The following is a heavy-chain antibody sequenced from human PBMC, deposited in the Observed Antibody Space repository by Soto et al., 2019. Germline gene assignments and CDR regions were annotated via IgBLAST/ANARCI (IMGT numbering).Heavy chain of an antibody. V-gene: IGHV4-4*02. D-gene: IGHD6-13*01. Sequence: SETLSLTCAVSGGSISSSNWWSWVRQPPGKGLEWIGEIYHSGSTNYNPSLKSRVTISVDKSKNQFSLKLSSVTAADTAVYYCSCCIAAAGKPFDYCSQGTPVTVSS. CDR1: GGSISSSNW. CDR3: SCCIAAAGKPFDY. J-gene: IGHJ4*02. CDR2: IYHSGST.